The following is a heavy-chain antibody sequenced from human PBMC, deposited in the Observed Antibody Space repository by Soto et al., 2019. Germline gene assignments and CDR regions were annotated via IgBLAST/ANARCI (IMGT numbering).Heavy chain of an antibody. CDR1: GYTFTGYY. V-gene: IGHV1-2*02. J-gene: IGHJ6*02. CDR2: INPQTGGT. CDR3: ARERYQVISDGMDV. D-gene: IGHD2-2*01. Sequence: GASVKVSCKAPGYTFTGYYIHWVREAPGQGLEWMGWINPQTGGTSYAQKLQGRVTLSRDTSINTAYLELSRLTFDDAAVYFCARERYQVISDGMDVWSRGTTVTVSS.